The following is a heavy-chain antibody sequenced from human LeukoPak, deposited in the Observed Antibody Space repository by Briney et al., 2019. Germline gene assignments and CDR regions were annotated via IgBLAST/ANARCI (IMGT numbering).Heavy chain of an antibody. J-gene: IGHJ6*03. Sequence: SETLSLTCTVSGGSISSYYWSWIRQPPGKGLEWIGYTYYSGSTNYHPPLKSRVTISVDTSKNQSSLKLSSVTAADTAVYYCARVGGGVVSTTVYYYYYYMDVWGKGTTVTVSS. CDR1: GGSISSYY. CDR2: TYYSGST. D-gene: IGHD1-1*01. V-gene: IGHV4-59*01. CDR3: ARVGGGVVSTTVYYYYYYMDV.